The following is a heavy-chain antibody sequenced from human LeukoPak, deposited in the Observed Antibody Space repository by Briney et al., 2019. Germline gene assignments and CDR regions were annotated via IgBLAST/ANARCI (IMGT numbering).Heavy chain of an antibody. CDR2: ISGSGGST. V-gene: IGHV3-23*01. CDR1: GFAFSTYA. J-gene: IGHJ4*02. CDR3: ARDERLLSFLK. D-gene: IGHD3-3*01. Sequence: GGSLRLSCAASGFAFSTYAMTWVRQAPGKGLEWVSVISGSGGSTYYADSVKGRFTISRDNSKNTLYLQMNSLRAEDTAIYYCARDERLLSFLKWGQGTLVTVSS.